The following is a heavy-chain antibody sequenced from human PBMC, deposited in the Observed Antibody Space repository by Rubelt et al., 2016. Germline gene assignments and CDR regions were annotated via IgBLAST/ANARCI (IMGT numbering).Heavy chain of an antibody. J-gene: IGHJ6*02. CDR1: GGSFSGYY. CDR2: INHSGST. D-gene: IGHD2-2*01. V-gene: IGHV4-34*01. Sequence: QVQLQQWGAGLLKPSETLSLTCAVYGGSFSGYYWSWIRQPPGKGLEWIGEINHSGSTNYNPSLKSRVTISVDTSKNQFSLKLSSVTAADTAVYYCARETPDIVVSHYYYGIDVWGQGTTVTVSS. CDR3: ARETPDIVVSHYYYGIDV.